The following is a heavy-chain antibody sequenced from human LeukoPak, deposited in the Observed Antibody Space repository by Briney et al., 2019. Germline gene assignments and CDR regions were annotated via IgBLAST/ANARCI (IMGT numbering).Heavy chain of an antibody. J-gene: IGHJ4*02. CDR2: ISSSGNTI. CDR1: EFTFISYE. Sequence: GGSLRLSCAAPEFTFISYELNWVRQAPGKGLEWVSYISSSGNTISYADSVKGRFTISRDNSKNSLYLQMNSLRTEDTALYYCAAGGNPAGCYWGQGTLVTVSS. D-gene: IGHD4-23*01. CDR3: AAGGNPAGCY. V-gene: IGHV3-48*03.